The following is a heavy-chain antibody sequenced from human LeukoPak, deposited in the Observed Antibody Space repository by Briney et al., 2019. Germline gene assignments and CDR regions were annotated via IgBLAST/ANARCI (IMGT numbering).Heavy chain of an antibody. CDR1: RYSFTTYW. J-gene: IGHJ4*02. Sequence: GESLKISCKGSRYSFTTYWIAWVRQMPGKGLEWMGMVNMGDSDTRFSPSFQGQVTMSADKSINTAYLQWSSLKASDTAMYYCARLSLISSPGDYWGQGTLVTVS. CDR2: VNMGDSDT. D-gene: IGHD2-15*01. CDR3: ARLSLISSPGDY. V-gene: IGHV5-51*01.